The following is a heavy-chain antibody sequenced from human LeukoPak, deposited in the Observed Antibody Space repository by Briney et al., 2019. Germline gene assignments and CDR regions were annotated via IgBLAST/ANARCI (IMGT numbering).Heavy chain of an antibody. J-gene: IGHJ4*02. CDR1: GYSISSGYY. V-gene: IGHV4-38-2*02. CDR3: ARVYRWDVLYYFDY. Sequence: SETLSLTCTVSGYSISSGYYWGWIRQPPGKGLEWIGSIYHSGSTYYNPSLKSRVTISVDTSKNQFSLKLSSVTAADTAVYYCARVYRWDVLYYFDYWGQGTLVTVSS. D-gene: IGHD1-26*01. CDR2: IYHSGST.